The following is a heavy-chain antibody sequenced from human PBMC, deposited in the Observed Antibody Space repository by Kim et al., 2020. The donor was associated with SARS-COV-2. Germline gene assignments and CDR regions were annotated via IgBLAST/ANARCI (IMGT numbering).Heavy chain of an antibody. CDR1: GGSISIYY. CDR2: IHYSGST. V-gene: IGHV4-59*01. CDR3: AREYSALDH. D-gene: IGHD2-21*01. J-gene: IGHJ4*02. Sequence: SETLSLICTVSGGSISIYYWHWIRQPPGKGLEWIGYIHYSGSTSYNPSLESRVTISLDTSKNQFSLKMSSVTAADTAVYYCAREYSALDHWGRGGRVTVST.